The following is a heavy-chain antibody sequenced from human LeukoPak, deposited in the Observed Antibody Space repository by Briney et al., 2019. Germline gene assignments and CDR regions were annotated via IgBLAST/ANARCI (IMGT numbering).Heavy chain of an antibody. CDR1: GFTFSSYV. V-gene: IGHV3-64*01. J-gene: IGHJ4*02. D-gene: IGHD3-22*01. CDR3: ARGGQSKYDSSGYLNYFDY. CDR2: ISSNGGST. Sequence: GGSLRLSCAASGFTFSSYVMYWVRQAPGKGLEYVSSISSNGGSTYYANSVKGRFTISRVNSKNTLYLQMGSLRAEDMAVYYCARGGQSKYDSSGYLNYFDYWGQGTLVTVSS.